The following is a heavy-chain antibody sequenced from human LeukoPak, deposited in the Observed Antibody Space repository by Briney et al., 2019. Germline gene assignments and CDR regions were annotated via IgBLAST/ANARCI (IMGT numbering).Heavy chain of an antibody. CDR1: GGSISSSSYY. Sequence: SSETLSLTCTVSGGSISSSSYYWGWIRQPPGKGLEWIGSIYYSGSTYYNPSLKSRVTISVDTSKNQFSLKLSSVTAADTAVYYCARYSVATIDMYYFDYWGQGTLVTVSS. D-gene: IGHD5-12*01. CDR2: IYYSGST. V-gene: IGHV4-39*01. J-gene: IGHJ4*02. CDR3: ARYSVATIDMYYFDY.